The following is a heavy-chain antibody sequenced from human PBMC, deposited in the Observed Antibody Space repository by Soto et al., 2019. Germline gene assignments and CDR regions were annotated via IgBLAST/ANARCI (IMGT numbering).Heavy chain of an antibody. CDR2: IDPSDSYT. J-gene: IGHJ6*02. CDR1: GYSFTSYW. Sequence: GESLKISCKGSGYSFTSYWISWVRQMPGKVLEWMGRIDPSDSYTNYSPSFQGHVTISADKSIRTAYLQWSSLKASDTAMYYCARHAGASYYYGMDVWGQGTTVTVSS. D-gene: IGHD3-10*01. V-gene: IGHV5-10-1*01. CDR3: ARHAGASYYYGMDV.